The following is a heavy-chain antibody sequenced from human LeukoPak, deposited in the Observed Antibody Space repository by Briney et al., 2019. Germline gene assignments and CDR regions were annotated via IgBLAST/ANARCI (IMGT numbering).Heavy chain of an antibody. CDR2: IYYSGST. Sequence: SETLSLTCTVSGGSISGYYWSWIRQPPGKGLEWIGYIYYSGSTNYNPSLKSRVTISVDTSKNQFSLKLSSVTAADTAVYYCARGRGSSLGFDYYYGMDVWGQGTTVTVSS. J-gene: IGHJ6*02. CDR3: ARGRGSSLGFDYYYGMDV. V-gene: IGHV4-59*01. CDR1: GGSISGYY. D-gene: IGHD6-13*01.